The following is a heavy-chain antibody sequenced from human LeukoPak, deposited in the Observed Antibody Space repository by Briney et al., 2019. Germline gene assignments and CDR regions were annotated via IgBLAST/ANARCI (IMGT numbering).Heavy chain of an antibody. CDR2: IYYSGST. V-gene: IGHV4-59*01. CDR3: ARERWGAMDY. CDR1: GGSISYYY. Sequence: PSETLSLTCSVSGGSISYYYWSWIRQPPGKGLEWIGYIYYSGSTNYNPSLKSRVTISVDTSKNQFSLKLSSVTAADTAVYYCARERWGAMDYWGQGTLVTVSS. D-gene: IGHD3-16*01. J-gene: IGHJ4*02.